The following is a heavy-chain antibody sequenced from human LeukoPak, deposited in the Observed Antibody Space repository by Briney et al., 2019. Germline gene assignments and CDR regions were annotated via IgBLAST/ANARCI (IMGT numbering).Heavy chain of an antibody. CDR3: AKDRANWAIDD. Sequence: GGSLRLSCVASGFTFTDNPMNWVRQAPGKGLEWISYIGGDGIAFYADSVKGRFTASKDDARKSMYLQMNSLRVEDTAVYYCAKDRANWAIDDWGQGTQVTVSS. CDR1: GFTFTDNP. CDR2: IGGDGIA. J-gene: IGHJ4*02. D-gene: IGHD3-16*01. V-gene: IGHV3-69-1*01.